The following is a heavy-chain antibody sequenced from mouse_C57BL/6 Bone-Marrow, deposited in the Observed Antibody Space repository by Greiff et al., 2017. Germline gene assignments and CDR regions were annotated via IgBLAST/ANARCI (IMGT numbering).Heavy chain of an antibody. V-gene: IGHV5-17*01. CDR2: ISSCSSTI. CDR3: ATYDYGSSYGYFDV. CDR1: GFTFTDYG. Sequence: EVQVVESGGGLVKPGGSLKLSCAASGFTFTDYGMHWVRQAPEKGLEWVAYISSCSSTINYADTVKGRFTISSDNTKNTLFLQMTSLRSEDTAMYYCATYDYGSSYGYFDVWGTGTTVTVSS. D-gene: IGHD1-1*01. J-gene: IGHJ1*03.